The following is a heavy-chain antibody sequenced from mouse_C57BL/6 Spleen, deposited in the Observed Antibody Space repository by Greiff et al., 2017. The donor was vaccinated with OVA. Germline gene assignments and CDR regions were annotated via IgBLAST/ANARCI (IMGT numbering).Heavy chain of an antibody. J-gene: IGHJ2*01. V-gene: IGHV1-15*01. CDR2: IDPETGGT. D-gene: IGHD2-4*01. Sequence: VQLVESGAELVRPGASVTLSCKASGYTFTDYEMHWVKQTPVHGLEWIGAIDPETGGTAYNQKFKGKAILTADKSSSTAYMELRSLTSEDSAVYYCTRGKYGGLRRGGYFDYWGQGTTLTVSS. CDR1: GYTFTDYE. CDR3: TRGKYGGLRRGGYFDY.